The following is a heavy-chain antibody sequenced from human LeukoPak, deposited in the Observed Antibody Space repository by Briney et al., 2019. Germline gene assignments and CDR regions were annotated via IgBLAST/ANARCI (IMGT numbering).Heavy chain of an antibody. V-gene: IGHV4-59*01. D-gene: IGHD3-3*01. Sequence: PSETLSPTCTVSGVSISSYYWSWIRQPPGKGLEWIGYIYYSGSTNYNPSLKSRVTISVDTSKNQFSLKLSSVTAADTAVYYCARDWGVYDFWSGYQNYYMDVWGKGTTVTVSS. CDR3: ARDWGVYDFWSGYQNYYMDV. CDR1: GVSISSYY. J-gene: IGHJ6*03. CDR2: IYYSGST.